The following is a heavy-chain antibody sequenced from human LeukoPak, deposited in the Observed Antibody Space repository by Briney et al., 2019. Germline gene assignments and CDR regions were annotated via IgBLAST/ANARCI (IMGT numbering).Heavy chain of an antibody. J-gene: IGHJ6*01. CDR3: ARASVSDIVVVVAADEHYYYGMDV. Sequence: ASVKVSCKASGGTFSSYAISWVRQAPGHGLEWMGGIIPIFGTANYAQKFQGRVTITADESTSTAYMELSSLRSEDTAVYYCARASVSDIVVVVAADEHYYYGMDVWGQGTTVTVSS. V-gene: IGHV1-69*13. CDR2: IIPIFGTA. D-gene: IGHD2-15*01. CDR1: GGTFSSYA.